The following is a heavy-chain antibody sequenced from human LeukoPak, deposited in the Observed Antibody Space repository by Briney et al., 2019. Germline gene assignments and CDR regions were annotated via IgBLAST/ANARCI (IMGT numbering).Heavy chain of an antibody. CDR1: GFTFSGSA. Sequence: PGGSLRLSCAASGFTFSGSAMHWVRQASGKGLEWVGRIRSKANSYATAYAASVKGRFTISRDDSKNTAYLQMNSLKTEDTAVYYCVCVLLWFGDPPLDYMDVWGKGTTVTVSS. V-gene: IGHV3-73*01. CDR3: VCVLLWFGDPPLDYMDV. CDR2: IRSKANSYAT. D-gene: IGHD3-10*01. J-gene: IGHJ6*03.